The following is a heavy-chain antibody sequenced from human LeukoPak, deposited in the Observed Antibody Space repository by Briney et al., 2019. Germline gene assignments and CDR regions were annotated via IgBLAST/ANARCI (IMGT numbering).Heavy chain of an antibody. CDR2: IYYSGST. V-gene: IGHV4-39*01. J-gene: IGHJ3*02. Sequence: SETLSLTRTVSGGSISSSSYYWGWIRQPPGKGLEWIGSIYYSGSTYYNPSLKSRVTISVDTSKNQFSLKLSSVTAADTAVYYCAFYCSSTSCYQRNAFDIWGQGTMVTVSS. D-gene: IGHD2-2*01. CDR1: GGSISSSSYY. CDR3: AFYCSSTSCYQRNAFDI.